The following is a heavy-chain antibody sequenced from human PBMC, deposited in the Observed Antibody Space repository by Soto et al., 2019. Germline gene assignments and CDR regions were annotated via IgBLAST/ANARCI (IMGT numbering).Heavy chain of an antibody. D-gene: IGHD2-15*01. Sequence: EVQLLESGGGLVQPGGSLRLSCAASGFAFSSYAMSWVRQSSGKGLEWVAAIGGDGASTYYADSVRGRFIISRDNSKNTLFLHLTSLRAEDTAVYYCTQDQAGEWWFSQGWFDPWCQGSLVTVSS. V-gene: IGHV3-23*01. CDR1: GFAFSSYA. CDR3: TQDQAGEWWFSQGWFDP. J-gene: IGHJ5*02. CDR2: IGGDGAST.